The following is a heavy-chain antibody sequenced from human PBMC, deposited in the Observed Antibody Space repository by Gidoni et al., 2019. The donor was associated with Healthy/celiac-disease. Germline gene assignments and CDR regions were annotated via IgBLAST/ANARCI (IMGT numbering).Heavy chain of an antibody. D-gene: IGHD1-7*01. CDR2: IYYSGST. CDR1: GGSISSGGYY. J-gene: IGHJ3*02. CDR3: AREGWNYKTAFDI. V-gene: IGHV4-31*03. Sequence: QVQLQESGPGLVKPSQTLSLTCTVSGGSISSGGYYWSWIRQHPGKGLEWIGYIYYSGSTYYNPSLKSRVTILVDTSKNQFSLKLSSVTAADTAVYYCAREGWNYKTAFDIWGQGTMVTVSS.